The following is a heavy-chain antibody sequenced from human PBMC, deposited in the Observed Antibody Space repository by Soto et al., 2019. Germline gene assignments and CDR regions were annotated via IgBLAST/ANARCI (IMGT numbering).Heavy chain of an antibody. CDR2: ISGSGGST. J-gene: IGHJ4*02. V-gene: IGHV3-23*01. CDR1: GFTFSSYA. Sequence: QPGGSLRLSCAASGFTFSSYAMSWVRQAPGKGLEWVSAISGSGGSTYYADSVKGRFTISRDNSKNTLYLQMNSLRAEDTAVYYCAKDPLMYSSGYYSGFDYWGQGTLVTSPQ. CDR3: AKDPLMYSSGYYSGFDY. D-gene: IGHD3-22*01.